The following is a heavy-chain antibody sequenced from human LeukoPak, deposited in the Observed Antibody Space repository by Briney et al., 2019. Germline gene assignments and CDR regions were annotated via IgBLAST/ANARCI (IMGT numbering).Heavy chain of an antibody. CDR3: ANSHFGRFFEF. CDR2: ISCDGSNK. J-gene: IGHJ4*02. D-gene: IGHD3-3*02. Sequence: GGSLRLSCAASGFTFSSYGMHWVRQAPGKGLEWVAVISCDGSNKYYADSVKGRFTISRDNSKNTLYLQMNSLRAEDTAVYYCANSHFGRFFEFWGQGTLVTVSS. CDR1: GFTFSSYG. V-gene: IGHV3-30*18.